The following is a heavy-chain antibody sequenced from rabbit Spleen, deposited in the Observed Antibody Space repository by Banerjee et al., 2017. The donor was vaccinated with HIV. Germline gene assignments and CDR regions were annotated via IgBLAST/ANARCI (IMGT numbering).Heavy chain of an antibody. CDR2: IYTTSGST. CDR3: ARDLDGVIGWNFGW. D-gene: IGHD1-1*01. V-gene: IGHV1S43*01. CDR1: GIDFSNYFY. Sequence: QQQLEESGGGLVKPGGTLTLTCKASGIDFSNYFYMCWVRQAPGKGLELIACIYTTSGSTWYASWVNGRFTISRSTSLNTVDLKMTSLTAADTATYFCARDLDGVIGWNFGWWGPGTLVTVS. J-gene: IGHJ4*01.